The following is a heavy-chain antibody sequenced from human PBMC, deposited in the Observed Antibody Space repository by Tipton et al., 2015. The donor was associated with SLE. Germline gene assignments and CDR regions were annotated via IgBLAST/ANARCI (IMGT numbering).Heavy chain of an antibody. V-gene: IGHV3-21*01. CDR3: AARQGFTFDS. J-gene: IGHJ4*02. CDR2: ISSGSDYI. D-gene: IGHD6-6*01. CDR1: GFTFSNYS. Sequence: SLRLSCAASGFTFSNYSMNWVRQAPGKGLEWVSSISSGSDYIYYADSVKGRFTISRDNASSSLYLQMNGLRAEDTAVYYCAARQGFTFDSWGQGTMVTVSS.